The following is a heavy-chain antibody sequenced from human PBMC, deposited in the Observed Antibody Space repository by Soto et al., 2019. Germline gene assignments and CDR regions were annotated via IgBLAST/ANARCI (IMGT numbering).Heavy chain of an antibody. CDR2: IGSGGSTR. J-gene: IGHJ4*02. CDR3: ARGYSSGWSRGGYFDY. V-gene: IGHV3-48*03. CDR1: GFTFSSYQ. D-gene: IGHD6-19*01. Sequence: GGSLRLSCATSGFTFSSYQMNWVRQAPGKGLEWVSYIGSGGSTRYYADSLKGRLTISRDNAKNSLYLQMNSLRAEDTAVYYCARGYSSGWSRGGYFDYWGQGTLVTVS.